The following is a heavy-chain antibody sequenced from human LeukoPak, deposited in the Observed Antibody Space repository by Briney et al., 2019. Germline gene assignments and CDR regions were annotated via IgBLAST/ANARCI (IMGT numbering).Heavy chain of an antibody. Sequence: ASVKVFCKASGYTFTSYGISWVRQAPGQGLEWMGWISAYNGNTNYAQKLQGRVTMTTDTSTSTAYMELRSLRSDDTAVYYCARSGIAVAGTYYYYYGMDVWGQGTTVTVSS. J-gene: IGHJ6*02. V-gene: IGHV1-18*01. CDR1: GYTFTSYG. CDR2: ISAYNGNT. CDR3: ARSGIAVAGTYYYYYGMDV. D-gene: IGHD6-19*01.